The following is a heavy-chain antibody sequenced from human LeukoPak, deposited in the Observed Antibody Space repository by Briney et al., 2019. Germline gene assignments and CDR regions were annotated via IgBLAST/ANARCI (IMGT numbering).Heavy chain of an antibody. CDR2: IRSKAYGGTT. CDR3: TRVGFILWFGESPDFDY. CDR1: GFTFGDYA. Sequence: PGRSLRLSCTASGFTFGDYAMSWFRQAPGKGLEWVGFIRSKAYGGTTEYAASVKGRFTISRDDSKSIAYLQMNSLKTEDTAVYYCTRVGFILWFGESPDFDYWGQGTLVTVSS. J-gene: IGHJ4*02. D-gene: IGHD3-10*01. V-gene: IGHV3-49*03.